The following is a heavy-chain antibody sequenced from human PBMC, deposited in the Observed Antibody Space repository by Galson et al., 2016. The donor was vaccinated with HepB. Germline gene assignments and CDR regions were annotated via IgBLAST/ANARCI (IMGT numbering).Heavy chain of an antibody. V-gene: IGHV3-30*03. CDR2: ILYDGSNK. Sequence: SLRLSCAASGLPFRSYGTHWVRQAPGKGLEWVAVILYDGSNKYYADSVKGRFTISRDNSKNTLYLNMSSLRPEDTAVYYCAASGSYLAADYWGQGTLVTVSS. CDR1: GLPFRSYG. CDR3: AASGSYLAADY. D-gene: IGHD1-26*01. J-gene: IGHJ4*02.